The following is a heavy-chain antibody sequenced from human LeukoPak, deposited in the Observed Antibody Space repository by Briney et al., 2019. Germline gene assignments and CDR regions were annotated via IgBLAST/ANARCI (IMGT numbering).Heavy chain of an antibody. CDR3: ARAARLNYYDSSGVDY. V-gene: IGHV1-69*04. Sequence: SVKVSCKAPGGTFSSYAISWVRQAPGQGLEWMGRIIPILGIANYAQKFQGRVTITADKSTSTAYMELSSLRSEDTAVYYCARAARLNYYDSSGVDYWGQGTLVTVSS. D-gene: IGHD3-22*01. CDR2: IIPILGIA. CDR1: GGTFSSYA. J-gene: IGHJ4*02.